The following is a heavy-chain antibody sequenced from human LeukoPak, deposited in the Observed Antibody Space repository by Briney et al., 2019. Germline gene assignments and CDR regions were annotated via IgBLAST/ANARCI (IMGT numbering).Heavy chain of an antibody. Sequence: SRTLSLTCGVSGGSITSTNWWSWVRQSPGQGLEWIGEISLTGQTNYNPSLSGRVTMLLDESSNHLSLHLTSVTAADTATYYCSRESGAFCPFGYWGQGTLVIVPS. CDR1: GGSITSTNW. V-gene: IGHV4-4*02. J-gene: IGHJ4*02. CDR2: ISLTGQT. D-gene: IGHD1-26*01. CDR3: SRESGAFCPFGY.